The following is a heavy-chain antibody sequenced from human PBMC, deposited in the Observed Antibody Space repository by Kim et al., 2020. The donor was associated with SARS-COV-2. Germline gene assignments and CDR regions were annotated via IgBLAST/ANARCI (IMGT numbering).Heavy chain of an antibody. V-gene: IGHV3-7*01. CDR1: GFSFRDYS. D-gene: IGHD3-10*01. CDR3: AALDSVQVPGGI. CDR2: KKGNGSEK. Sequence: GGSLRLSCAASGFSFRDYSMSWVRQAPGKGLEWVAMKKGNGSEKHYVDSVKGRFTMSRDNAKNSLYLQMNSLRTDDTAIYYCAALDSVQVPGGIWGQGTLVTVSS. J-gene: IGHJ4*02.